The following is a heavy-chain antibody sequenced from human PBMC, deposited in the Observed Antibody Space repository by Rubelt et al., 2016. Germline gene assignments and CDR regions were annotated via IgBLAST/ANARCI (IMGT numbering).Heavy chain of an antibody. V-gene: IGHV1-69*06. J-gene: IGHJ4*02. CDR2: IMPIFGTA. Sequence: PGQGLEWMGGIMPIFGTANYAQKFQGRVTITADKSTSTAYMELSSLRSEDTAVYYCASDLYYYDSSGYWAYWGQGTLVTVSS. CDR3: ASDLYYYDSSGYWAY. D-gene: IGHD3-22*01.